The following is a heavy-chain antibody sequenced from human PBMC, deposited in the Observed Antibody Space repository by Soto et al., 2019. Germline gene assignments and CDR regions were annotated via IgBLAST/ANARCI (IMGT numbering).Heavy chain of an antibody. CDR1: GFTFSDYY. D-gene: IGHD1-26*01. V-gene: IGHV3-11*06. CDR2: ISSSSSYT. J-gene: IGHJ6*02. Sequence: GGSLRLSCAASGFTFSDYYMSWIRQAPGKGLEWVSYISSSSSYTNYADSVKGRFTISRDNAKNSLYLQMNSLRAEDTAVYYCAREVGASPYYYYGMDVWGQGTTVTVSS. CDR3: AREVGASPYYYYGMDV.